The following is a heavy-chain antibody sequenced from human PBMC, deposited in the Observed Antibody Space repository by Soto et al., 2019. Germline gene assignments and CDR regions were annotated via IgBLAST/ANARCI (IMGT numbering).Heavy chain of an antibody. D-gene: IGHD1-26*01. V-gene: IGHV3-33*01. CDR2: VWHDGSNQ. Sequence: GGSLRLSCAASGFSFNNYGMHWVRQAPGKGLEWVAFVWHDGSNQGYADSVKGRFTISRDNSKNTLNLQMNSLRVEDTAVYYCTRAAFRGELLDYWGQGTQVTFSS. CDR1: GFSFNNYG. J-gene: IGHJ4*02. CDR3: TRAAFRGELLDY.